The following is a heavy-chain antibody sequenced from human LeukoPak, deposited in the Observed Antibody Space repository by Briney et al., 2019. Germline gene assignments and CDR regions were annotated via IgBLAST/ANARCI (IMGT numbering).Heavy chain of an antibody. D-gene: IGHD5-24*01. CDR3: ARGAMATTPFFDY. Sequence: SETQSLTCPVSGGSISNYYYWTWIRQPPGKGLERIRYDYYPGSTNLHPPRKRPVTMPLDPSRNQSFLKMTSLNTADTAVYYCARGAMATTPFFDYWGQGSMVTDSS. V-gene: IGHV4-59*01. J-gene: IGHJ4*02. CDR2: DYYPGST. CDR1: GGSISNYYY.